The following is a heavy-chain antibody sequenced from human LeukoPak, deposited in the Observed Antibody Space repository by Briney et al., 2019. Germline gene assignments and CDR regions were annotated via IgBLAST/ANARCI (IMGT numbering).Heavy chain of an antibody. CDR2: IYYSGST. CDR1: GGSISSGDYY. Sequence: SETPSLTCTVSGGSISSGDYYWSWIRQPPGKGLEWIGYIYYSGSTYYNPSLKSRVTISVDTSKNQFSLKLSSVTAADTAVYYCARAIVDTATNFDYWGQGTLVTVSS. D-gene: IGHD5-18*01. CDR3: ARAIVDTATNFDY. V-gene: IGHV4-30-4*01. J-gene: IGHJ4*02.